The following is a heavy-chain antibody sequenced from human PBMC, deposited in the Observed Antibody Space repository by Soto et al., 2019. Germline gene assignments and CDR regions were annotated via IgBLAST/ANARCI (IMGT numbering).Heavy chain of an antibody. Sequence: SETLSLTCTVSGGSISSYYWSWIRQPAGKGLEWIGRISTSGRTNYNRALKSRVTMSVDTSKNQFSLKLSSVTAADTAVYYCARDRARFLEWLTLYYYYGMDVWGQGTTVPSP. D-gene: IGHD3-3*01. CDR3: ARDRARFLEWLTLYYYYGMDV. CDR2: ISTSGRT. J-gene: IGHJ6*02. V-gene: IGHV4-4*07. CDR1: GGSISSYY.